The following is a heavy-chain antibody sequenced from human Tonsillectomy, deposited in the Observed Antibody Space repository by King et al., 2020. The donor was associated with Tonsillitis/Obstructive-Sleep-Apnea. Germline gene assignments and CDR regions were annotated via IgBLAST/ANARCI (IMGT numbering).Heavy chain of an antibody. D-gene: IGHD3-3*01. Sequence: VQLVESGGGVVQPGGSLRLSCAASGFTFDDYAMHWVRHAPGKGLEWVSLISGDGGSTYYADSVKGRFTISRDNSKNSLYLQMNSLRTEDTALYYCALTLGVVIPNDVFDIWGQGTMVTVSS. CDR3: ALTLGVVIPNDVFDI. V-gene: IGHV3-43*02. CDR1: GFTFDDYA. CDR2: ISGDGGST. J-gene: IGHJ3*02.